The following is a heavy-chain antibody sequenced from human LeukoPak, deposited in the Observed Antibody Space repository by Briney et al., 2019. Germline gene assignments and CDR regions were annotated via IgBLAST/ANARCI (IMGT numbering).Heavy chain of an antibody. CDR2: IYYAGRT. CDR1: GDSINGFY. V-gene: IGHV4-59*08. J-gene: IGHJ6*02. D-gene: IGHD3-3*01. CDR3: ARQGRFSYFGMDV. Sequence: SETLSLTCTVSGDSINGFYWSWIRQPPGKGLXXVAYIYYAGRTTYNPSLKSRVTISVDTSKNQFSLKLTSLTAADTAVYYCARQGRFSYFGMDVWGQGTTVTVSS.